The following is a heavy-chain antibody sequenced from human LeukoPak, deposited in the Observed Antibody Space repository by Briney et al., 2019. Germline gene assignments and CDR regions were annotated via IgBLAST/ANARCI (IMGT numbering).Heavy chain of an antibody. J-gene: IGHJ4*02. CDR3: ARARRYSSGWYQRGYYFDY. D-gene: IGHD6-19*01. Sequence: SETLSLTCTVSGGSISSYYWSWIRQPAGKGLEWIGRIYTSGSTNYNPSLKSRVTMSVDTSQNQFSLKLSSVTAAATAVYYCARARRYSSGWYQRGYYFDYWGQGTLVTVSS. CDR2: IYTSGST. CDR1: GGSISSYY. V-gene: IGHV4-4*07.